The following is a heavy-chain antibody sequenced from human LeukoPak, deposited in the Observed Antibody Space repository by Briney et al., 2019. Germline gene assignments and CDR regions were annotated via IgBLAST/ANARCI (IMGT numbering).Heavy chain of an antibody. J-gene: IGHJ3*01. CDR3: ARAGTYYYGSGSYYR. CDR1: GGSFSGYY. CDR2: INHTGST. D-gene: IGHD3-10*01. V-gene: IGHV4-34*01. Sequence: SETLSLTCAVYGGSFSGYYWSWIRQPPGKGLEWIGEINHTGSTNYNPSLKSRVTISVDTSKNQCSLKLSSVTAADTAVYYCARAGTYYYGSGSYYRWGQGTMVTVSS.